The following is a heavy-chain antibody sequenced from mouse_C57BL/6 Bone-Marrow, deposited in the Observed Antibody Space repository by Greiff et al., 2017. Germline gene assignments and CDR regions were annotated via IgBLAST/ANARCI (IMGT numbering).Heavy chain of an antibody. CDR3: ARRPIYYDYDGYAMDY. CDR1: GFSLSTSGMG. Sequence: QVALKVSGPGILQSSQTLSLTCSFSGFSLSTSGMGVSWIRQPSGKGLEWLAHIYWDDDKRYNPSLKSRLTISKDTSRNQVFLKITSVDTADTATYYCARRPIYYDYDGYAMDYWGQGTSVTVSS. V-gene: IGHV8-12*01. D-gene: IGHD2-4*01. J-gene: IGHJ4*01. CDR2: IYWDDDK.